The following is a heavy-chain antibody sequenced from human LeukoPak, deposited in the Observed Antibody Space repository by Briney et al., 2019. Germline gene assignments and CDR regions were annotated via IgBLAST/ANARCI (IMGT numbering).Heavy chain of an antibody. CDR1: GGSISSYY. J-gene: IGHJ4*02. CDR2: IYYSGST. D-gene: IGHD3-10*01. Sequence: SETLSLTCTVSGGSISSYYWSWIRQPPGKGLEWIWYIYYSGSTNYNPSLKSRVTISVDTSKNQFSLKLSSVTAADTAVYYCARVRFGELQVDYWGQGTLVTVSS. V-gene: IGHV4-59*01. CDR3: ARVRFGELQVDY.